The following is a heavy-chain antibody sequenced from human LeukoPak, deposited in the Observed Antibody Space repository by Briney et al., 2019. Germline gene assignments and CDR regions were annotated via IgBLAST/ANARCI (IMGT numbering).Heavy chain of an antibody. J-gene: IGHJ4*02. V-gene: IGHV4-4*07. CDR3: TKDTYCSGTTCNGGPGDY. D-gene: IGHD2-2*01. CDR2: IYACGST. CDR1: GGSISSQY. Sequence: SETLSLTCTVSGGSISSQYWSWIRQPAGKGLEWIGRIYACGSTNYNPSLKSRVTLSVDTSKNQFSLKLSSVTAADTAVFYCTKDTYCSGTTCNGGPGDYWGQGILVTVSS.